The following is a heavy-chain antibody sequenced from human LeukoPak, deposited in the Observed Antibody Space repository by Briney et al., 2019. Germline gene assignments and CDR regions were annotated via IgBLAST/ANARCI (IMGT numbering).Heavy chain of an antibody. J-gene: IGHJ6*03. CDR2: IYVTGT. CDR3: ARHIEGGIEDMDV. V-gene: IGHV4-59*08. D-gene: IGHD6-13*01. Sequence: SETLSLTCTVSGGSIGTYYWSWVRQSPGTGLEWIGYIYVTGTRYNPYLQSRVTISVDRSRNQFFLKMTSVTAADTAVYYCARHIEGGIEDMDVWGRGTKVIVSS. CDR1: GGSIGTYY.